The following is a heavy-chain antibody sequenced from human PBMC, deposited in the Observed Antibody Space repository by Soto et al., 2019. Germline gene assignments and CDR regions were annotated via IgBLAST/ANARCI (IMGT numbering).Heavy chain of an antibody. CDR2: IWYDGSDK. V-gene: IGHV3-33*01. Sequence: QVQLVESGGGVVQPGRSLRLSCAASGFIFSTYGIHWVRRAPGKGLEWVAVIWYDGSDKYYADSVKGRFTISRDNSKNTLYLQMNSLRPEDSAVYYCARASGPFDYWGQGTLVTVSS. J-gene: IGHJ4*02. CDR3: ARASGPFDY. D-gene: IGHD2-8*02. CDR1: GFIFSTYG.